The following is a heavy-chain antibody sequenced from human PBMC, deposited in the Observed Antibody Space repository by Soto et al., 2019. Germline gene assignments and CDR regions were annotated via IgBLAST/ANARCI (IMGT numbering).Heavy chain of an antibody. CDR1: GGSISSGGYS. V-gene: IGHV4-30-2*01. CDR2: IYHSGSI. Sequence: QLQLQESGSGLVKPSQTLSLTCAVSGGSISSGGYSWSWIRQPPGKGLEWIGYIYHSGSIYYNPALNSRVTISVDRSNNQSSLKLSSVTAADTAVYDWARRPPFGRWGQATLVTVSP. J-gene: IGHJ4*02. D-gene: IGHD3-3*01. CDR3: ARRPPFGR.